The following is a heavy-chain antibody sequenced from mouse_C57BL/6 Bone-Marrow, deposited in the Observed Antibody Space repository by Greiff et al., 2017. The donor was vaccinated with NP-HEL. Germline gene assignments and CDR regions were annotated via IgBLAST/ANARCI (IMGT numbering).Heavy chain of an antibody. CDR2: IYPGDGDT. V-gene: IGHV1-80*01. CDR1: GYEFSNYW. Sequence: VQLQQSGAELVKPGASVKISCKASGYEFSNYWMNWVKQRPGKGLEWIGQIYPGDGDTNYNGNFKDKVTLTADKSSSTAYMRLSRLTSEDSAVYFCARGAYWGQGTLVTVSA. CDR3: ARGAY. J-gene: IGHJ3*01.